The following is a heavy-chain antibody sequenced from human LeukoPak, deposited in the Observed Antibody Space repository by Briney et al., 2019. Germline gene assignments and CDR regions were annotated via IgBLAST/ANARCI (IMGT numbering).Heavy chain of an antibody. J-gene: IGHJ4*02. V-gene: IGHV3-30*04. CDR1: GFTFGSYA. D-gene: IGHD4-17*01. Sequence: GGSLRLSCAASGFTFGSYAMHWVRQAPGKGLEWVAVISYDGSNKYYADSVKGRFTISRDNSKNTLYLQMNSLRAEDTAVYYCARGRHDYGDSYDYWGQGTLVTVSS. CDR2: ISYDGSNK. CDR3: ARGRHDYGDSYDY.